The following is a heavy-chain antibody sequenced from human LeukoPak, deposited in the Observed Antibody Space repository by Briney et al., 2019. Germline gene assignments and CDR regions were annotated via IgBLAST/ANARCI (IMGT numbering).Heavy chain of an antibody. CDR2: IYWNDDK. CDR1: GFSLSTSGVG. V-gene: IGHV2-5*01. Sequence: SGPTLVNPTQTLTLTCTFSGFSLSTSGVGVGWIRQPPGKALEWLALIYWNDDKRYNPSLKSRLTITKDTSKNQVVLTMTNMDPVDTATYYCAHAAGYCSGGSCYSDSSGYYGHFDYWGQGTLVTVSS. D-gene: IGHD2-15*01. J-gene: IGHJ4*02. CDR3: AHAAGYCSGGSCYSDSSGYYGHFDY.